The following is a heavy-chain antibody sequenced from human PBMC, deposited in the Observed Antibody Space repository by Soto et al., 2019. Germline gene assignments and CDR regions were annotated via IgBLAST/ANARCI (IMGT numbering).Heavy chain of an antibody. CDR2: ISAAGDP. CDR3: ARTDRDFYGLDV. CDR1: GFTFRNYD. Sequence: EVQLVESGGGLVQPGGSLRLSCEASGFTFRNYDMHWVRQGTGKGLEWVSGISAAGDPDYADSVEGRFTISRENAQNSFFLQMNSLRGGDKAVYYCARTDRDFYGLDVWGQGTTVIVSS. V-gene: IGHV3-13*05. J-gene: IGHJ6*02.